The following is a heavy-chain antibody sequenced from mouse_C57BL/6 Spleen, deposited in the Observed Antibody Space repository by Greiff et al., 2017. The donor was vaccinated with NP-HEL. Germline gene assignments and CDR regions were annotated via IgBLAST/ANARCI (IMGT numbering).Heavy chain of an antibody. J-gene: IGHJ3*01. CDR1: GYTFTSYW. CDR2: INPSSGYT. CDR3: ARGFITTVVATPFAY. D-gene: IGHD1-1*01. Sequence: QVQLKQSGAELAKPGASVKLSCKASGYTFTSYWMHWVKQRPGQGLEWIGYINPSSGYTKYNQKFKDKATLTADKSSSTAYMQLSSLTYEDSAVYYCARGFITTVVATPFAYWGQGTLVTVSA. V-gene: IGHV1-7*01.